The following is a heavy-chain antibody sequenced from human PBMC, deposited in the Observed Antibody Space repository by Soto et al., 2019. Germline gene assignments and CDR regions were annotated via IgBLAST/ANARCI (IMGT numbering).Heavy chain of an antibody. V-gene: IGHV5-51*01. J-gene: IGHJ4*02. CDR2: IYPGDSDT. Sequence: PGESLKISCKGSGYSFTSYWIGWVRQMPGKGLEWMGIIYPGDSDTRYSPSFQGQVTISADKSISTAYLQWSSLKASDTAMYYCARPLRMVRGVIREFDYWGQGTLVTVSS. D-gene: IGHD3-10*01. CDR1: GYSFTSYW. CDR3: ARPLRMVRGVIREFDY.